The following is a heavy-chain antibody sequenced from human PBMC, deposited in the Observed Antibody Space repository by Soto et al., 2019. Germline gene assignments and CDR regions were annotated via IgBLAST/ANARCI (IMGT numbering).Heavy chain of an antibody. CDR2: ISAYNGHT. Sequence: QVQLVQSGAEVKKPGASVKVSCKASGYTFTSYGISWVRQAPGQGLEWMGWISAYNGHTNYAQKLQGRVTMATDKSRITAYLELRSLSSNDTAGYYCARVVSACFDPWGQGTLVTVSS. V-gene: IGHV1-18*01. CDR1: GYTFTSYG. CDR3: ARVVSACFDP. J-gene: IGHJ5*02.